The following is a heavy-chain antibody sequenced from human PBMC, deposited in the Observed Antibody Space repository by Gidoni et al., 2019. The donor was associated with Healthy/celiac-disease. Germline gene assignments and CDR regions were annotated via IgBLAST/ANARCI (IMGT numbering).Heavy chain of an antibody. CDR2: IYTSGST. V-gene: IGHV4-61*02. CDR3: ARANYYDSSGPQSYFDY. Sequence: FTVSGGSISSGSYYWSWIRQPAGKGLEWIGRIYTSGSTNYNPSLKSRVTISVDTSKNQFSLKLSSVTAADTAVYYCARANYYDSSGPQSYFDYWGQGTLVTVSS. D-gene: IGHD3-22*01. CDR1: GGSISSGSYY. J-gene: IGHJ4*02.